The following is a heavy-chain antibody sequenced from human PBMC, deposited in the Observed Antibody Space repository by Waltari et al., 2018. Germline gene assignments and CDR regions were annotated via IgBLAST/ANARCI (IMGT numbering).Heavy chain of an antibody. CDR1: GFTFSSYE. CDR2: ISSSGSTI. Sequence: EVQLVESGGGLVQPGGSLRLSCAASGFTFSSYEINWVRQAPGKGLEWVSYISSSGSTIYYADSVKGRFTISRDNAKNSLYLQMNSLRAEDTAVYYCARDKEWLPFDYWGQGTLVTVSS. J-gene: IGHJ4*02. D-gene: IGHD3-3*01. V-gene: IGHV3-48*03. CDR3: ARDKEWLPFDY.